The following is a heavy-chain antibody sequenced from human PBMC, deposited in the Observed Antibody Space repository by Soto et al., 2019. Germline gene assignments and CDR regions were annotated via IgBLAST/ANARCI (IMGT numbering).Heavy chain of an antibody. Sequence: SETLSLTCTVSGGSISSSSYYWGWIRQPPGKGLEWIGSIYYSGSTYYNPSLKSRVTISVDTSKNQFSLKLSSVTAADTAVYYCARRTSDPRQDYFDYWGQGTLVTVSS. CDR2: IYYSGST. J-gene: IGHJ4*02. V-gene: IGHV4-39*01. CDR1: GGSISSSSYY. CDR3: ARRTSDPRQDYFDY.